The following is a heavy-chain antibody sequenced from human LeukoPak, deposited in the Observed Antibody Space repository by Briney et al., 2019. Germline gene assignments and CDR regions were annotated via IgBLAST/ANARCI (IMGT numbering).Heavy chain of an antibody. J-gene: IGHJ4*02. D-gene: IGHD3-16*01. CDR2: ISGSGGST. V-gene: IGHV3-23*01. CDR1: GFTFSSYA. Sequence: GGSLRLSCAASGFTFSSYAMSWVRQAPGKGLEWVSAISGSGGSTYYADSVKGRFTISRDNSKNTLYLQMNSLRAEDTAVYYCARCPWGDIWCFDYWGQGTLVTVSS. CDR3: ARCPWGDIWCFDY.